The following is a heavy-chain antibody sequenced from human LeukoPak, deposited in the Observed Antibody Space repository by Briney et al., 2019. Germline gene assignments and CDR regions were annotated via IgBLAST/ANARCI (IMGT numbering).Heavy chain of an antibody. CDR1: GGSFSTYY. V-gene: IGHV4-34*01. CDR2: INHSGST. CDR3: ARDPGY. J-gene: IGHJ4*02. Sequence: SETLSLTCAVYGGSFSTYYWSWIRQPPGKGLEWIGEINHSGSTNYNPSLKSRVTISVDTSKNQFSLKLSSVTAADTAVYYCARDPGYWGQGTLVTVSS.